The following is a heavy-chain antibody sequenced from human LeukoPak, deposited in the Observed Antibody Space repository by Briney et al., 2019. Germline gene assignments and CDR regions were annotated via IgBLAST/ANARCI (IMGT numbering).Heavy chain of an antibody. CDR2: IYNSGST. D-gene: IGHD6-25*01. CDR1: GGSISSYY. CDR3: ARSAIDAFDI. V-gene: IGHV4-59*08. J-gene: IGHJ3*02. Sequence: SETLSLTCTVSGGSISSYYWSWIRQPPGKGLECIGYIYNSGSTNYNPSLKSRVSISVDTSKNQFSLKLSSVTAADTAVNYCARSAIDAFDIWGQGTMVTVSS.